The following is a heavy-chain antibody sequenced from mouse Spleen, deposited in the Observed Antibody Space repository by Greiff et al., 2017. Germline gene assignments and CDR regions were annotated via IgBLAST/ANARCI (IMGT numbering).Heavy chain of an antibody. CDR1: GFTFSDYY. D-gene: IGHD1-1*01. V-gene: IGHV5-12*02. CDR2: ISNGGGST. J-gene: IGHJ4*01. Sequence: EVKLMESGGGLVQPGGSLKLSCATSGFTFSDYYMYWVRQTPEKRLEWVAYISNGGGSTYYPDTVKGRFTISRDNAKNTLYLQMSRLKSEDTAMYYCARPLTTVPYYAMDYWGQGTSVTVSS. CDR3: ARPLTTVPYYAMDY.